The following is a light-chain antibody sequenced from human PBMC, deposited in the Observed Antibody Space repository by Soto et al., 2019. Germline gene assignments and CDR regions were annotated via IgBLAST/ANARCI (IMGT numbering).Light chain of an antibody. CDR1: SRDVGGYNY. CDR2: DVT. Sequence: QSALTQPRSVSGSPGQSVTISCTGTSRDVGGYNYVSWYQQHPGKAPKLMIYDVTRRPSGVPDRFSGSKSGSTASLTISGLQAEDEADYYCSSYRSGGTFVFGSGTKLTVL. J-gene: IGLJ1*01. CDR3: SSYRSGGTFV. V-gene: IGLV2-11*01.